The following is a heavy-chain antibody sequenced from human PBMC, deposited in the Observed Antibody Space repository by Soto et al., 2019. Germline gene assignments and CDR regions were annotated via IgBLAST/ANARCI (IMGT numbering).Heavy chain of an antibody. Sequence: PGGSLRLSCVTSGFNFNYAWMNWVRQAPGKGLEWVGRIKSKVDDGTADYVTRVDGRFTISRDDSKNTMFLQMTSLKAEDTGLYYCAKGGSSSNAIDYWGQGTLVTVSS. D-gene: IGHD2-8*01. CDR3: AKGGSSSNAIDY. V-gene: IGHV3-15*07. CDR1: GFNFNYAW. CDR2: IKSKVDDGTA. J-gene: IGHJ4*02.